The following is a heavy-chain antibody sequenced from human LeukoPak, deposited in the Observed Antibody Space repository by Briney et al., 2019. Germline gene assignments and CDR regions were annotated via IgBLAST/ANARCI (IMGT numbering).Heavy chain of an antibody. CDR1: GGSFSGHS. CDR3: ARGALTFGAPRGRDAFDI. J-gene: IGHJ3*02. Sequence: PSETLSLTCAVYGGSFSGHSWSWIRQAPGKGLEWIGEISHTGGINYNPSLKSRVTISADTSKNQFSLRLTSVTAADTAVYYCARGALTFGAPRGRDAFDIWGQGTMVTVSS. D-gene: IGHD3-16*01. V-gene: IGHV4-34*01. CDR2: ISHTGGI.